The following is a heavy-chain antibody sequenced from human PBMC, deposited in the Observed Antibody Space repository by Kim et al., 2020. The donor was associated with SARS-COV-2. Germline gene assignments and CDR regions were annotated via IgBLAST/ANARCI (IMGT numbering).Heavy chain of an antibody. Sequence: GGSLRLSCAASGFTFSSYAMHWVRQAPGKGLEWVAVISYDGSNKYYADSVKGRFTISRDNSKNTLYLQMNSLRAEDTAVYYCARDISHIVVVVVATFDY. CDR3: ARDISHIVVVVVATFDY. CDR2: ISYDGSNK. CDR1: GFTFSSYA. J-gene: IGHJ4*01. V-gene: IGHV3-30*04. D-gene: IGHD2-15*01.